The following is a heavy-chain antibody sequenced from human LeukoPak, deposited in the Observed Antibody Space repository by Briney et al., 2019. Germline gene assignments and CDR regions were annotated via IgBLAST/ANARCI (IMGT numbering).Heavy chain of an antibody. Sequence: PGGSLRLSCAASGFTFSSYSMNWVRQAPGKGLEWVSSISSDSTYIYYADSVKGRFTISRDNSKNTLYLQMNSLRAEDTAVYYCAKDISTTVVIRSFDYWGQGTLVTVSS. CDR2: ISSDSTYI. CDR1: GFTFSSYS. J-gene: IGHJ4*02. CDR3: AKDISTTVVIRSFDY. D-gene: IGHD4-23*01. V-gene: IGHV3-21*01.